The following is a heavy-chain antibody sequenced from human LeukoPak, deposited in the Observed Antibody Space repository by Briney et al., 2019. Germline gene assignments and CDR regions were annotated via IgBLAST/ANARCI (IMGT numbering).Heavy chain of an antibody. CDR2: ISAYNGNT. CDR1: GYTFTSYG. J-gene: IGHJ3*02. V-gene: IGHV1-18*01. CDR3: ARFSRSSSPGLGAFDI. Sequence: EASVKVSCKASGYTFTSYGISWVRQAPGQGLEWMGWISAYNGNTNYAQKLQGRVTMTTDTSMSTAYMELRSLRSDDTAVYYCARFSRSSSPGLGAFDIWGQGTMVTVSP. D-gene: IGHD6-13*01.